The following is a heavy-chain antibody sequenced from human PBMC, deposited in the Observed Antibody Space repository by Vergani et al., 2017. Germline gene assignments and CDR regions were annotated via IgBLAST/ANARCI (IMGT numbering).Heavy chain of an antibody. J-gene: IGHJ4*02. CDR2: IKNTGEST. D-gene: IGHD5-24*01. CDR3: GSGSDNYN. V-gene: IGHV3-23*01. Sequence: EVQLLQSEGAVVQPGGSLRLSCAASGFTFSSHAMGWVRQGHGQGLEWVSSIKNTGESTDYADSVKGRFTISRDNSKNTLYLQMNSLRVEDTAGYYCGSGSDNYNWGQGTLVTVSS. CDR1: GFTFSSHA.